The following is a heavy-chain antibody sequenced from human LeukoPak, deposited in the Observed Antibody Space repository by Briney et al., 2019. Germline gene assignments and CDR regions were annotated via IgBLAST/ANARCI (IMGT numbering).Heavy chain of an antibody. D-gene: IGHD2-15*01. Sequence: SETLSLTCTVSGGSISSYYWSWIRQPPGKGLEWIGYIYYSGSTNYNPSLKSRVTISVDTSKNQFSLKLSSVTAADTAVYYCAREGPDCSGGSCYYMDVWGKGTTVTVSS. J-gene: IGHJ6*03. CDR3: AREGPDCSGGSCYYMDV. CDR1: GGSISSYY. CDR2: IYYSGST. V-gene: IGHV4-59*01.